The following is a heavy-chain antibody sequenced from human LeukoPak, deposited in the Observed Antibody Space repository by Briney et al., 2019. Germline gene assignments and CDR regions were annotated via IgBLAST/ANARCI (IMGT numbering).Heavy chain of an antibody. V-gene: IGHV4-59*01. Sequence: YGTLSVTCTVSGGSISSYYWSWIRQPPGKGLEWIGYIYYSGSTNYNPSLKSRVTISVDTSKNQFSLKLSSVTAADTAVYYCARDGYYGSGSYVYYYYGMDVWGQGTTDPVSS. J-gene: IGHJ6*01. CDR1: GGSISSYY. CDR2: IYYSGST. D-gene: IGHD3-10*01. CDR3: ARDGYYGSGSYVYYYYGMDV.